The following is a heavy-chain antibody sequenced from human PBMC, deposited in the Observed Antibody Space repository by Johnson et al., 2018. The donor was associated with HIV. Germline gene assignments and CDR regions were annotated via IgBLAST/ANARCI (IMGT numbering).Heavy chain of an antibody. CDR1: GFTFDDYG. J-gene: IGHJ3*02. D-gene: IGHD5-18*01. Sequence: VQLVESGGGVIRPRGSLKLSCAASGFTFDDYGMSWVRQAPGKGLEWVSGINWNGGSTGYADSVKGRFTISRDNAKNSLYLQMNSLRAEDTAVYYCARRDAALVTAAFDIWGQGTMVTVSS. CDR3: ARRDAALVTAAFDI. V-gene: IGHV3-20*04. CDR2: INWNGGST.